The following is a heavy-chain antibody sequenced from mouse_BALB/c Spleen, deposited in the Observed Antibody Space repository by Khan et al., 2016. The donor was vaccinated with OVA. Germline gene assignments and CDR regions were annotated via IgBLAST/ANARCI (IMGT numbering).Heavy chain of an antibody. J-gene: IGHJ3*01. Sequence: LQESGPGLVKPSQSLSLTCTVTGYSITSEYAWNWIRQFPGNKLEWMGYISYSGNTRYNPSLQSRISITRDTSKNQFFLQLNSVTTEDTATYYGARKDYYDYDPFPYWGQGTLVTVSA. CDR2: ISYSGNT. D-gene: IGHD2-4*01. CDR3: ARKDYYDYDPFPY. CDR1: GYSITSEYA. V-gene: IGHV3-2*02.